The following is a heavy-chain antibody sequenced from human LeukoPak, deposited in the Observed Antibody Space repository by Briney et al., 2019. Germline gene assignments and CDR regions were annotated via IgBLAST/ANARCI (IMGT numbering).Heavy chain of an antibody. CDR2: VYSTGGT. CDR3: ARGYSSFGYYMDV. CDR1: GGSISSYY. Sequence: PSETLSLTCTVSGGSISSYYWSWIRQPPGKGLEWIGYVYSTGGTSGSTDYNPSLKSRVTISVGTSKNQFSLKLSSVTAADTAVYYCARGYSSFGYYMDVWGKGTTVTVSS. J-gene: IGHJ6*03. V-gene: IGHV4-59*12. D-gene: IGHD6-6*01.